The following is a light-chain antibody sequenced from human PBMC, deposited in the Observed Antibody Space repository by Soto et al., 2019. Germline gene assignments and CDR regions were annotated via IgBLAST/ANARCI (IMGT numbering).Light chain of an antibody. CDR1: SSDVGGYKY. J-gene: IGLJ1*01. V-gene: IGLV2-8*01. CDR3: SLYAGSNNYV. Sequence: QSALTQPPSASGSPGQSVTISCTGTSSDVGGYKYVSWYQQYPGKAPKLMIYAVNERPSGVPDRFSGSKSGNTASLTVSGLQAEDEADYYCSLYAGSNNYVFGTGTKVTVL. CDR2: AVN.